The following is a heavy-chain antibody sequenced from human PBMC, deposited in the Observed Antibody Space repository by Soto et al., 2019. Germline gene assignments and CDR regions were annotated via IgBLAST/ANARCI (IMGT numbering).Heavy chain of an antibody. J-gene: IGHJ4*02. CDR3: VRDRSSETSLKWLDY. D-gene: IGHD6-19*01. CDR2: ISASNGHT. Sequence: QVQLVQSGAEVKRPGASVKVACEASGYAFSAHGITWVRQAPGQGLEWMGWISASNGHTKYAPGLQGRITLTTDTSTSTAYMEVRRLRHDDTAVYYCVRDRSSETSLKWLDYLGQGTLVTVSA. CDR1: GYAFSAHG. V-gene: IGHV1-18*01.